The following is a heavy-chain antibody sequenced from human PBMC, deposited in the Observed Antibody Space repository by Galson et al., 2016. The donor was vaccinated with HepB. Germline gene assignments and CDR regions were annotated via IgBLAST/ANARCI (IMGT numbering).Heavy chain of an antibody. CDR1: IGTFSGYA. CDR2: ILPILSKP. V-gene: IGHV1-69*10. J-gene: IGHJ6*02. Sequence: SVKVSCKASIGTFSGYALSWVRQAPGRGLEWMGGILPILSKPNYAQNFLGRLTITADTSTSTAYMELSSLRSEDTAVYHCAGALCKSSTCQTYYYYGMDVWGQGTTVTVSS. CDR3: AGALCKSSTCQTYYYYGMDV. D-gene: IGHD2-2*01.